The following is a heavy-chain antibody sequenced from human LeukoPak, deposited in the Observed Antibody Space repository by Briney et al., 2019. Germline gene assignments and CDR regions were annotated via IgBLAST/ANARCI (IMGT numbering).Heavy chain of an antibody. V-gene: IGHV1-18*01. J-gene: IGHJ4*02. D-gene: IGHD3-22*01. Sequence: ASVKVSCKASGYTFTSYGISWVRQAPGQGLEWMGRISAYNGNTNYAQKLQGRVTMTTDTSTSTAYMELRSLRSDDTAVYYCAREWYDSSGYYYFDYWGQGTLVTVSS. CDR1: GYTFTSYG. CDR3: AREWYDSSGYYYFDY. CDR2: ISAYNGNT.